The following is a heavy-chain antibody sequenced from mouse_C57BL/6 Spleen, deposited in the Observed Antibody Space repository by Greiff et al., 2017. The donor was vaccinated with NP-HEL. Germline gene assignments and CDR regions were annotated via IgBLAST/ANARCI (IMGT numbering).Heavy chain of an antibody. V-gene: IGHV14-4*01. CDR3: TTSITTVVAGAMDY. D-gene: IGHD1-1*01. Sequence: EVKLEESGAELVRPGASVKLSCTASGFNIKDDYMHWVKQRPEQGLEWIGWIDPENGDTEYASKFQGKATITADTSSNTAYLQLSSLTSEDTAVYYCTTSITTVVAGAMDYWGQGTSVTVSS. CDR2: IDPENGDT. J-gene: IGHJ4*01. CDR1: GFNIKDDY.